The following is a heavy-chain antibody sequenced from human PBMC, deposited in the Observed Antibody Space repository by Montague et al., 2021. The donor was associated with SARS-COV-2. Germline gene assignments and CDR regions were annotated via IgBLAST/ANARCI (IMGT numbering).Heavy chain of an antibody. Sequence: TLSLTCTVSGGSISSGSYDWSWIRQPAGKGLEWIGRIYTSVSTNYNPSLKSRVTISVDTSKNQFSLKLSSVTAADTAVYYCARDPLCYYDSSGLLLDWYFDLWGRGTLVTVSS. CDR3: ARDPLCYYDSSGLLLDWYFDL. J-gene: IGHJ2*01. CDR1: GGSISSGSYD. D-gene: IGHD3-22*01. CDR2: IYTSVST. V-gene: IGHV4-61*02.